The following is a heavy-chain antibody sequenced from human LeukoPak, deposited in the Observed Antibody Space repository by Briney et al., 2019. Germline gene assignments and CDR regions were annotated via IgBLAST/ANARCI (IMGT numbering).Heavy chain of an antibody. CDR2: IYYSGST. CDR3: ARACSSTSCYATLDY. J-gene: IGHJ4*02. CDR1: GGSISSGGYY. V-gene: IGHV4-31*03. Sequence: PSRTLSLTCTVSGGSISSGGYYWSWIRQHPGKGLEWIGYIYYSGSTYYNPSLKSRVTISVDTSKNQFSLKLSSVTAADTAVYYCARACSSTSCYATLDYWGQGTLVTVSS. D-gene: IGHD2-2*01.